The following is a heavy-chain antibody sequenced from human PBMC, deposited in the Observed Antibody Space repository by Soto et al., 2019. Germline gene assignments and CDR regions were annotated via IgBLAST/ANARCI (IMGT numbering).Heavy chain of an antibody. V-gene: IGHV3-21*06. Sequence: GGSLRLSCATSVFSFSKYSMNWVRESPGKWLEWVSSINDRSNYIYYADSVKGRFTISRDNAINSLYLQMNSLRPDDTAVYYCANFTSCSYYTCLQSWRRGTWVNVSS. CDR1: VFSFSKYS. CDR3: ANFTSCSYYTCLQS. D-gene: IGHD3-3*01. CDR2: INDRSNYI. J-gene: IGHJ5*02.